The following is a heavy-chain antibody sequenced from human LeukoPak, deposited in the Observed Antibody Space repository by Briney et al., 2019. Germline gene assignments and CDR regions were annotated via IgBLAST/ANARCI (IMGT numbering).Heavy chain of an antibody. CDR3: ARVGFSYGDYNWFDP. CDR1: GYTFTSYD. Sequence: ASVKVSCKASGYTFTSYDINWVRQATGQGLEWMGWMNPNSGNTGYAQKFQGRVTITRNTSISTAYMELSSLRSEDTAVYYCARVGFSYGDYNWFDPWGQGTLVTVSS. V-gene: IGHV1-8*03. CDR2: MNPNSGNT. J-gene: IGHJ5*02. D-gene: IGHD4-17*01.